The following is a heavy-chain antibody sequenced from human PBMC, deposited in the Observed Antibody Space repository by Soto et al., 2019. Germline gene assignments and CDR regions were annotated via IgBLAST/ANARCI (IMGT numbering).Heavy chain of an antibody. Sequence: QVQLVQSGAEVKKPGSSVKVSCKASGGTFSSYAISWVRQAPGQGLEWMGGIIPIFGTANYAQKFQGRVTITADESTSTAYMELSSLRSEDTAVYYCARDLAHRSSPVPYYFDYWGQGTLVTVSS. V-gene: IGHV1-69*01. J-gene: IGHJ4*02. D-gene: IGHD6-6*01. CDR3: ARDLAHRSSPVPYYFDY. CDR1: GGTFSSYA. CDR2: IIPIFGTA.